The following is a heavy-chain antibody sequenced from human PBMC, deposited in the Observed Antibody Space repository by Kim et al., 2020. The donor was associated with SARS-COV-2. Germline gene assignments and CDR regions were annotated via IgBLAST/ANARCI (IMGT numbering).Heavy chain of an antibody. Sequence: SETLSLTCTVSGGSISSGDYYWSWIRQPPGKGLEWIGYIYYSGSTYYNPSLKSRVTISVDTSKNQFSLKLSSVTAADTAVYYCAGSGSYYDYYYYGMDVWGQGTTVTVSS. J-gene: IGHJ6*02. CDR1: GGSISSGDYY. D-gene: IGHD3-10*01. V-gene: IGHV4-30-4*01. CDR2: IYYSGST. CDR3: AGSGSYYDYYYYGMDV.